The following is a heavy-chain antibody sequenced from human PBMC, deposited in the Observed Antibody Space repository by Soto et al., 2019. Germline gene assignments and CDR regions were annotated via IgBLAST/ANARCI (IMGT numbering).Heavy chain of an antibody. CDR2: MNPNSGNT. J-gene: IGHJ3*02. CDR3: ARSRAKNFQQRLVTDAFDT. Sequence: SLNASCKAPGYTCTSYEIKCGRQATGQGLGWMGWMNPNSGNTGYAQKFQGRVTMTRNTSISTAYMELSSLRSEDTAVYYCARSRAKNFQQRLVTDAFDTWGQGTIVTVS. CDR1: GYTCTSYE. D-gene: IGHD6-19*01. V-gene: IGHV1-8*01.